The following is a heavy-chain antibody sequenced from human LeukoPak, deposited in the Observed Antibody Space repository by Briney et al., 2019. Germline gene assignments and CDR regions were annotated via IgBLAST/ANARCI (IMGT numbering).Heavy chain of an antibody. CDR3: ASTSKSKTYYYDSSGYRGVRYFDY. V-gene: IGHV4-39*01. D-gene: IGHD3-22*01. CDR2: IYYSGST. J-gene: IGHJ4*02. Sequence: PSETLSLTCTVSGGSISSSSYYWGWIRQPPGKGLEWIGSIYYSGSTYYNPSLKSRVTISVDTSKNQFSLKLSSVTAADTAVYYCASTSKSKTYYYDSSGYRGVRYFDYWGQGTLVTVSS. CDR1: GGSISSSSYY.